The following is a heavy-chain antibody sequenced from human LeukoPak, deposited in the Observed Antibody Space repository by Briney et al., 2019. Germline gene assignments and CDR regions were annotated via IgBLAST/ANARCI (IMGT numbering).Heavy chain of an antibody. V-gene: IGHV3-33*08. D-gene: IGHD6-19*01. J-gene: IGHJ4*02. CDR3: ARGLSSGWPFEY. CDR2: MWDDGTNE. Sequence: GGSLRLSCAASGFTFSSYAMHWVRQAPGKGLEWVAVMWDDGTNEYYVESVKGRFTISRDNAKNSLYLQMNSLRAGDTAVYYCARGLSSGWPFEYWGQGTLVTVSS. CDR1: GFTFSSYA.